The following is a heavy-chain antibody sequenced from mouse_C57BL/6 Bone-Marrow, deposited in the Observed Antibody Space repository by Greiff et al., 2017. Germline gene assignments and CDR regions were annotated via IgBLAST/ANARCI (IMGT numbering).Heavy chain of an antibody. J-gene: IGHJ1*03. CDR1: GYTFTSYW. CDR2: ILPNSGST. Sequence: QVQLQQPGAELVKPGASVKLSCKASGYTFTSYWMHWVKQRPGQGLEWIGMILPNSGSTNYNEKFKSKATLTVDKSSSTAYMQLSSLTSEDSAVDYGARGGYGSSYPHYWYFDVWGTGTTVTVSS. V-gene: IGHV1-64*01. D-gene: IGHD1-1*01. CDR3: ARGGYGSSYPHYWYFDV.